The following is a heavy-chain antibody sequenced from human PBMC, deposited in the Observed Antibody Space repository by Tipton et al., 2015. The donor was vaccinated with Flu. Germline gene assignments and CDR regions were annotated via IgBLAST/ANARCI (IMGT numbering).Heavy chain of an antibody. Sequence: QVQLVQSGAEVKKPGSSVEVSCKASGGTFSSYAISWVRQAPGQGLEWMGGIIPIFGTANYAQKFQGRVTITADESTSTAYMELSSLRSEDTAVYYCARSSRPLSYYDFWSGQDHYYYYYGMDVWGQGTTVTVSS. CDR2: IIPIFGTA. V-gene: IGHV1-69*12. D-gene: IGHD3-3*01. CDR3: ARSSRPLSYYDFWSGQDHYYYYYGMDV. J-gene: IGHJ6*02. CDR1: GGTFSSYA.